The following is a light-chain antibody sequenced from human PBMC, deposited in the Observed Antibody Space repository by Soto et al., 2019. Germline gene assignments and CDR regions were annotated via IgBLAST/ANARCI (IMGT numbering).Light chain of an antibody. V-gene: IGLV1-44*01. CDR1: SSNIGANT. Sequence: QSVPTQTPSAPWTPGQRVTISRSGGSSNIGANTVNWYQLVPGTAPTLVIYTNNQRPSGVPDRFSGSKSGTSGSLAIRGLQSEDEADYYCAAWDDVLRGGRYLCGTGTKVTVL. CDR3: AAWDDVLRGGRYL. J-gene: IGLJ1*01. CDR2: TNN.